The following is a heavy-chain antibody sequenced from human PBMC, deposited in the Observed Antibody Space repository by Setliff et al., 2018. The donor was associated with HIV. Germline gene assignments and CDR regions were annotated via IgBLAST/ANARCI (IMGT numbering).Heavy chain of an antibody. CDR1: GFTFPSYA. Sequence: GGSLRLSCAASGFTFPSYAMHWVRQAPGKGLEWVSVISYDGSDKYYADSVEGRFTISRDNSKNTLYLQMNSLRAEDTAVYYCRFIAAAGDWGQGTLVTVSS. D-gene: IGHD6-13*01. CDR3: RFIAAAGD. J-gene: IGHJ4*02. V-gene: IGHV3-30*04. CDR2: ISYDGSDK.